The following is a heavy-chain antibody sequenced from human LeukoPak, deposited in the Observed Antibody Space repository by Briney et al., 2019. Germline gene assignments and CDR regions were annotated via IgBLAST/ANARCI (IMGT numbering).Heavy chain of an antibody. D-gene: IGHD3-22*01. CDR3: ARDYSWDYYDSSGYYTDY. CDR2: ISAYNGNT. J-gene: IGHJ4*02. V-gene: IGHV1-18*01. Sequence: GASVKVSCKASGYTFTSYGISWVRQAPGQGLEWMGWISAYNGNTNYAQKLQGRVTMTTDTSTSTAYMELRSLRSDDTAVYYCARDYSWDYYDSSGYYTDYWGQGTLVTVSS. CDR1: GYTFTSYG.